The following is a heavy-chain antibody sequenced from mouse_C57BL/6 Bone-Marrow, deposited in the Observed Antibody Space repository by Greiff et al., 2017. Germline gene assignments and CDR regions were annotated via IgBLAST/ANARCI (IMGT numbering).Heavy chain of an antibody. CDR1: GYTFTTYW. CDR2: FDPSDSYT. CDR3: ARGRRRRRRYDMDY. D-gene: IGHD1-2*01. V-gene: IGHV1-69*01. Sequence: QVQLQQPGAELVMPGASVKLSCKASGYTFTTYWMHWVKQSPGQGLEWIGEFDPSDSYTNYNQKFKGKSTLTVDKSSSTAYLQLRSLTSEDDDVDDYARGRRRRRRYDMDYWGQGTSGTVSS. J-gene: IGHJ4*01.